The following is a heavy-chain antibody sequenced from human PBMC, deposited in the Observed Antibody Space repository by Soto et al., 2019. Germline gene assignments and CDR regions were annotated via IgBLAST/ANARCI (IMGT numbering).Heavy chain of an antibody. V-gene: IGHV1-69*02. J-gene: IGHJ4*02. CDR1: GGTFSSYT. CDR2: IIPLLDIA. D-gene: IGHD1-1*01. CDR3: ASGGNWNDVDY. Sequence: QVQLVQSGAEVKKPGSSVKVSCKASGGTFSSYTITWVRHAPGQGLEWMGRIIPLLDIANSAQKFQGRVTISADKSTSTADLELSSLTSEDTAVYYCASGGNWNDVDYWGQGTLITVSS.